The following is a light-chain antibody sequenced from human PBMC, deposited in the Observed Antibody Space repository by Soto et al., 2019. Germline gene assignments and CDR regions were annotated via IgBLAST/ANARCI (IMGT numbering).Light chain of an antibody. V-gene: IGKV3-15*01. CDR2: GAS. Sequence: EIVMTQSPATLSVSPGERATLSCRASQTVGSLLAWYQQKPGQAPRLLIYGASTRAPGVPARFSGSGSGTEFTLTINSLQSEDSALYYCLQYDNWPPWTFGQGTKVEIK. CDR3: LQYDNWPPWT. CDR1: QTVGSL. J-gene: IGKJ1*01.